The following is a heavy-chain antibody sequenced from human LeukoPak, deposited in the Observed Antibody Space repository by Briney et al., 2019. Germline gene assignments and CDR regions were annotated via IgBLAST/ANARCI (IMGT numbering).Heavy chain of an antibody. D-gene: IGHD3-3*01. Sequence: PEGSLRLSCAASGFTFSSYEMNWVRQAPGKGLEWVSYISSSGSTMYYADSVKGRFTISRDNAKNSLYLQMNSLRAEDTAVYYCARKRRWSPGAFDIWGQGTMVTVSS. CDR3: ARKRRWSPGAFDI. J-gene: IGHJ3*02. V-gene: IGHV3-48*03. CDR2: ISSSGSTM. CDR1: GFTFSSYE.